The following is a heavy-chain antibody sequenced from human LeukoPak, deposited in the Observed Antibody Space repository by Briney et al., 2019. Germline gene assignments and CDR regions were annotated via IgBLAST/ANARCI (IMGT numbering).Heavy chain of an antibody. V-gene: IGHV5-51*01. Sequence: GESLKISCKASGYIFTNYWIGWVRQMPGKGLEWMGIIYPGDSDTRYSPSFEGQVTISADKSISTAYLQWSSLKASDTAMYYCARRGYYDSSGYPFDYWGQGTLVTVSS. CDR1: GYIFTNYW. CDR3: ARRGYYDSSGYPFDY. D-gene: IGHD3-22*01. J-gene: IGHJ4*02. CDR2: IYPGDSDT.